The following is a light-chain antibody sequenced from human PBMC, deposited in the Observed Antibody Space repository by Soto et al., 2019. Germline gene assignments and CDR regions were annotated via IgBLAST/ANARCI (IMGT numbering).Light chain of an antibody. V-gene: IGLV1-40*01. CDR3: QSIAGGRGISV. J-gene: IGLJ7*01. CDR2: GDI. Sequence: QSVLTQPPSVSGAPGQRVSISCTGTSSNIGAGYDVHWYQHLPGTAPKLLIFGDINRPSGVPDRFSGSKSGTSASLAITGLRAENKADYYCQSIAGGRGISVFGGGTQLTVL. CDR1: SSNIGAGYD.